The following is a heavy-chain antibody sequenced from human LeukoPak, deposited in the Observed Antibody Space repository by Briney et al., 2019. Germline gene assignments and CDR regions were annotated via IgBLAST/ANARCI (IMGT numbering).Heavy chain of an antibody. CDR2: INSDGSST. V-gene: IGHV3-74*01. J-gene: IGHJ4*02. CDR1: GLTFSNYW. D-gene: IGHD6-25*01. Sequence: GGSLILSCAASGLTFSNYWMHWVRQAPGKGLVWVSRINSDGSSTIYADSVKGRFTISRDNAKNTLSLQMNSLGAEDTAVYYCARGSAAAAGYWGQGTLVTVSS. CDR3: ARGSAAAAGY.